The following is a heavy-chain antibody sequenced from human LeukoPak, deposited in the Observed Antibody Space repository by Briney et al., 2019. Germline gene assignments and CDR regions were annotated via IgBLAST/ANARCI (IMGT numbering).Heavy chain of an antibody. Sequence: GGSLRLSCAASGFTVSSNYMSWVRQAPGKGLEWVSVIYSGGSTYYADSVKGRFTISRDNSKNTLYLQMNSLRAEDTAVYYCARHEYSSSPGDYWGQGTLVTVSS. D-gene: IGHD6-6*01. V-gene: IGHV3-53*01. CDR1: GFTVSSNY. J-gene: IGHJ4*02. CDR2: IYSGGST. CDR3: ARHEYSSSPGDY.